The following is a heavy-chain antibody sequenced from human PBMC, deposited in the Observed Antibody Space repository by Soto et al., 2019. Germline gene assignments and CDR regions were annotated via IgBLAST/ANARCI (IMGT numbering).Heavy chain of an antibody. Sequence: SETLALTCADAGSVILNDYWSWIRQPPGKGLECIGYIHYSGSTNYNPSLKSRVTISVDTSKNQFSLKLSPVTAADTAVYYCARHPPGTYYLDVWGKGTTVTVSS. V-gene: IGHV4-59*08. CDR1: GSVILNDY. CDR2: IHYSGST. CDR3: ARHPPGTYYLDV. J-gene: IGHJ6*03.